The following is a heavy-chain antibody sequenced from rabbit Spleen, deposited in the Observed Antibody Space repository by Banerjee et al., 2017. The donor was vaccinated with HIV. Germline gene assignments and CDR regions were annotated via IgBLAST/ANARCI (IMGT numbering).Heavy chain of an antibody. D-gene: IGHD6-1*01. CDR2: IYTGSGGT. J-gene: IGHJ4*01. CDR1: EFSFSSNR. Sequence: QEQLVESGGGLVQPEGSLTLTCTVSEFSFSSNRICWVRQAPGKRPEWIACIYTGSGGTYYASWAKGRFTITSSTSLNTVDLKMTSLTAADTATYFCARGEHFSVGFSAFAIYLDLWGQGTLVTVS. V-gene: IGHV1S47*01. CDR3: ARGEHFSVGFSAFAIYLDL.